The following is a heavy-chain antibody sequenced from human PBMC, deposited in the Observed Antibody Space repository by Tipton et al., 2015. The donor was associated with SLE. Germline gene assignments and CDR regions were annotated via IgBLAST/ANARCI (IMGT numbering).Heavy chain of an antibody. J-gene: IGHJ5*02. D-gene: IGHD4-23*01. V-gene: IGHV4-38-2*02. CDR3: ARDPLRDYGGQTAPES. CDR2: VYPGGTA. Sequence: TLSLTCTVSGYSISRGYYWGWIRQPPGGGLEWLGSVYPGGTAYYNPSHKSRVTVSVDTAKNQFSLKLTSVTAADTAVYYCARDPLRDYGGQTAPESWGQGTLVTVSS. CDR1: GYSISRGYY.